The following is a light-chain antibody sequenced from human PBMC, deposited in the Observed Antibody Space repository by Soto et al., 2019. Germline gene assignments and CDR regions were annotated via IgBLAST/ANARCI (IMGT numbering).Light chain of an antibody. CDR1: QGVRSY. V-gene: IGKV1-9*01. J-gene: IGKJ1*01. CDR3: HQVYTYPRT. CDR2: GAS. Sequence: IQLTQSPSSLSASVGDRVAIACRSSQGVRSYLAWFQQRPGKAPKLLIFGASTLQNGVPARFSGGGFGTEFTLTITSLQPEDFATYYCHQVYTYPRTFGQGTKVDIK.